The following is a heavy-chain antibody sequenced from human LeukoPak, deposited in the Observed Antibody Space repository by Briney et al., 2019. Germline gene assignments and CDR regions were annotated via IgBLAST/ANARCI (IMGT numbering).Heavy chain of an antibody. J-gene: IGHJ4*02. CDR1: GYTFTSYY. CDR2: INPSGGST. V-gene: IGHV1-46*01. D-gene: IGHD3-3*01. CDR3: ARGGQSPLEWLFSRPTIPDPESIFQIDY. Sequence: GASVKVSCKASGYTFTSYYMHWVRQAPGQGLEWMGIINPSGGSTSYAQKFQGRVTMTRDTSTSTVYMELSGLRSEDTAVYYCARGGQSPLEWLFSRPTIPDPESIFQIDYWGQGTLVTVSS.